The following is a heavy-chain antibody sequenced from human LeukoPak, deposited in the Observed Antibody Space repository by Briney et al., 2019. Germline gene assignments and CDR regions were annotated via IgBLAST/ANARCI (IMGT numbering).Heavy chain of an antibody. CDR3: ARDGGSGSPNEY. CDR2: ISYDGSNK. D-gene: IGHD3-10*01. J-gene: IGHJ4*02. V-gene: IGHV3-30*04. Sequence: GGSLRLSCAASGFTFSSYAMHWVRQAPGKGLEWVAVISYDGSNKYYADSVKGRFTISRDNAKNSLYLQMNSLRAEDTAVYYCARDGGSGSPNEYWGQGTLVTVSS. CDR1: GFTFSSYA.